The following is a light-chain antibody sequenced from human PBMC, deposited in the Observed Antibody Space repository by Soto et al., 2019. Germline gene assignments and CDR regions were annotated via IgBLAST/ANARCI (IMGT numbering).Light chain of an antibody. V-gene: IGLV2-14*01. CDR2: EVN. Sequence: QSALTQPASVSGSPGQSITISCTGTTSDVGGYNYVSWYQQHPGKAPKLMIYEVNKRPSRVSDRFSGSKSGNTASLTVSGLQADDEADYYCSTFAVSPVIFGGGTKLTVL. CDR1: TSDVGGYNY. CDR3: STFAVSPVI. J-gene: IGLJ2*01.